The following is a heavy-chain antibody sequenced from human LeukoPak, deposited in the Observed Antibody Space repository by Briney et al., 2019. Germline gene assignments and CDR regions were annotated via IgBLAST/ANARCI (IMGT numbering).Heavy chain of an antibody. Sequence: GGSLRLSCAASGFTFSDYYMSWIRQAPGKGLEWVSYISSSGSTIYYADSVKGRFTISRGNAKNSLYLQMNSLRAEDTAVYYCARGYSSSSKTYYFDYWGQGTLVTVSS. CDR2: ISSSGSTI. CDR3: ARGYSSSSKTYYFDY. CDR1: GFTFSDYY. V-gene: IGHV3-11*04. J-gene: IGHJ4*02. D-gene: IGHD6-6*01.